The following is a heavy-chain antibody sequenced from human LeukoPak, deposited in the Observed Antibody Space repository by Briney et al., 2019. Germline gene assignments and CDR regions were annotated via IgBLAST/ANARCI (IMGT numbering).Heavy chain of an antibody. J-gene: IGHJ6*03. CDR1: GGSVSSHF. CDR3: ARDHLPAGAPGYYMDV. D-gene: IGHD4/OR15-4a*01. Sequence: SETLSLTCTVSGGSVSSHFWSWIRQPPGKGLEWVGYIYNSGITNYNPSLKSRVTMSVDTSKNQFSLMLRSVTAADTAVYYCARDHLPAGAPGYYMDVWGKGTTVTVSS. CDR2: IYNSGIT. V-gene: IGHV4-59*02.